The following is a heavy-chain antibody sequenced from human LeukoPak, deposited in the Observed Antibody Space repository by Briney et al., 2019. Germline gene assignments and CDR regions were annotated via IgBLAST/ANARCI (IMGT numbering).Heavy chain of an antibody. D-gene: IGHD6-19*01. J-gene: IGHJ4*02. CDR1: GFTFSSYW. V-gene: IGHV3-7*01. CDR2: IRQDGSEK. Sequence: PGGSLRLSCAASGFTFSSYWMSWVRQAPGKGLEWVANIRQDGSEKDYVDSVKGRFTISRDNAENSLSLQMNSLRGDDTAIYYCVGGSGWLFDYWGQGTLVTVSS. CDR3: VGGSGWLFDY.